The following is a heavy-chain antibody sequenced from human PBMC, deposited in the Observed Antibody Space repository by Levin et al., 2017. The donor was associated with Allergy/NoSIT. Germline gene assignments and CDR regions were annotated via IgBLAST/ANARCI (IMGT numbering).Heavy chain of an antibody. Sequence: SETLSLTCAVYGGSFSGYYWSWIRQPPGKGLEWIGEINHSGSTNYNPSLKSRVTISVDTSKNQFSLKLSSVTAADTAVYYCARGGPARYSYGTGANWFDPWGQGTLVTVSS. CDR2: INHSGST. J-gene: IGHJ5*02. V-gene: IGHV4-34*01. CDR1: GGSFSGYY. D-gene: IGHD5-18*01. CDR3: ARGGPARYSYGTGANWFDP.